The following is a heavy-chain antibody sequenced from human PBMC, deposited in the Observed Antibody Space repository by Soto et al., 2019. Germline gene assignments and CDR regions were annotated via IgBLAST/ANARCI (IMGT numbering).Heavy chain of an antibody. CDR1: GYTFTVYY. V-gene: IGHV1-2*02. Sequence: QVQLVQSGAEVKKPGASVNVSCKASGYTFTVYYMHWVRQAPGQGLEGMGWINTKSGGTMYPQKLQGRVTMTWDTSISTAYMALTRLRSDDTAVYYCARDLAKGGGSAGFDYWGQGTLVTVSS. CDR3: ARDLAKGGGSAGFDY. D-gene: IGHD1-26*01. CDR2: INTKSGGT. J-gene: IGHJ4*02.